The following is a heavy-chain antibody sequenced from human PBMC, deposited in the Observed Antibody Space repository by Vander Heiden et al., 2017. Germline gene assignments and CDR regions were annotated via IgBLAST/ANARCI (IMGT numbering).Heavy chain of an antibody. V-gene: IGHV3-15*01. CDR2: IQSRIDGGTT. CDR1: GCTFSNAW. CDR3: TTGDGYDSYYFDY. Sequence: EVQLVESGGGLGKQGGSLRISCAAQGCTFSNAWMSWVRQAPGKGLELIGRIQSRIDGGTTDYAAPVKGRFTISRDDSKNMLYLQMNSLKSEDTAVYYCTTGDGYDSYYFDYWGQGTLVTVSS. J-gene: IGHJ4*02. D-gene: IGHD5-12*01.